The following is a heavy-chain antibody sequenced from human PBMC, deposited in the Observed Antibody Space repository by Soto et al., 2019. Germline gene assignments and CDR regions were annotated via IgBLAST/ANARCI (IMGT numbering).Heavy chain of an antibody. J-gene: IGHJ4*02. V-gene: IGHV3-53*01. D-gene: IGHD4-17*01. CDR3: ARVGYGDYQSYFDY. CDR2: LYDDGRT. Sequence: LRLSCAASGFTVSSNYMSWVHQAPGKGLEWVSVLYDDGRTFYADSVKGRFTISRDNSKNTLYLQMNSLRAEDTAVYYCARVGYGDYQSYFDYWGQGTLVTVSS. CDR1: GFTVSSNY.